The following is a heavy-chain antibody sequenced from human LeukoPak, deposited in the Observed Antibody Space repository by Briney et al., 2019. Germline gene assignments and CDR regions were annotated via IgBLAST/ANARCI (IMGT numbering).Heavy chain of an antibody. CDR3: ARAPLPFASSNTLDY. Sequence: PGRSLRLSCAASGFTFSSYAMHWVRQAPGKGLEWVAVISYDGSNKYYAVSVKGRFTISRDNSKNTLYLQMNSLRAEDTAVYYCARAPLPFASSNTLDYWGQGTLVTVSS. CDR2: ISYDGSNK. V-gene: IGHV3-30-3*01. CDR1: GFTFSSYA. J-gene: IGHJ4*02. D-gene: IGHD2-2*01.